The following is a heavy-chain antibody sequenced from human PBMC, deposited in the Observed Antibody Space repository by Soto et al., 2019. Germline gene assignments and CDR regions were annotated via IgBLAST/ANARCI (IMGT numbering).Heavy chain of an antibody. D-gene: IGHD2-15*01. J-gene: IGHJ5*02. CDR1: GGSVSSGSDY. V-gene: IGHV4-61*01. CDR3: AGEPRGVYCSGGSGRKWFDP. CDR2: IYYSGST. Sequence: PSETLCLTCAVSGGSVSSGSDYWSRNPQPPGKGLDWIGSIYYSGSTNYNPSLKSRVTISVDTSKNLFSLKLSSVTAADTAMYYCAGEPRGVYCSGGSGRKWFDPWGQGTLV.